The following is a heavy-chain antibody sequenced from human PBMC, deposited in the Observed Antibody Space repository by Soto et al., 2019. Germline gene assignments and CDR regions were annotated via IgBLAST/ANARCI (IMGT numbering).Heavy chain of an antibody. CDR2: IGTAGDT. J-gene: IGHJ4*02. V-gene: IGHV3-13*01. D-gene: IGHD2-15*01. Sequence: EVQLVESGGGLVQPGGSLRLSCAASGFTFSSYDMHWVRQATGKGLEWVSAIGTAGDTYYPGSVKGRFTISRENAKNSLYLQMNSLRAEDTAVYYCAREGLDIGGYYFDYWGQGTLVTVSS. CDR3: AREGLDIGGYYFDY. CDR1: GFTFSSYD.